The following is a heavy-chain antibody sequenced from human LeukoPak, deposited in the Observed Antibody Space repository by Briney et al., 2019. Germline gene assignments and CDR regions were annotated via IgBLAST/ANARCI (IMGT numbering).Heavy chain of an antibody. Sequence: SETLSLTCTVSGGSISSGAYYWSWIRQHPGKGLEWIGYIYYSGSTNYNPSLKSRVTISVDTSKNQFSLKLSSVTAADTAVYYCARDGGYSSSWYRYYYYGMDVWGQGTTVTVSS. D-gene: IGHD6-13*01. J-gene: IGHJ6*02. CDR1: GGSISSGAYY. CDR3: ARDGGYSSSWYRYYYYGMDV. CDR2: IYYSGST. V-gene: IGHV4-61*08.